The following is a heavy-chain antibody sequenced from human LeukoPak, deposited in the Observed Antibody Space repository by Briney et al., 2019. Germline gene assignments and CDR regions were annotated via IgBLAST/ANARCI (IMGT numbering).Heavy chain of an antibody. J-gene: IGHJ4*02. CDR1: GGSISSGGYY. Sequence: SETLSLTCTVSGGSISSGGYYWSWIRQHPGKGLEWIGYIYYSGSTYYNPSLKSRVTISVDTSKDQFSLKLSSVTAADTAVYYCARAGSTVTTLDYWGQGTLVTVSS. D-gene: IGHD4-17*01. V-gene: IGHV4-31*03. CDR2: IYYSGST. CDR3: ARAGSTVTTLDY.